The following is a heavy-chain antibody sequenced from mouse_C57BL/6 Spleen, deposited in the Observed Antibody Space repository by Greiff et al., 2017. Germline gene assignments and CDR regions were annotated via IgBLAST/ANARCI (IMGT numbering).Heavy chain of an antibody. CDR1: GYTFTSYG. Sequence: QVHVKQSGAELARPGASVKLSCKASGYTFTSYGISWVKQRTGQGLEWIGEIYPRSGNTYYNEKFKGKATLTADKSSSTAYMELRSLTSEDSAVYFCAPYGNYPYFDHWGQGTTLTVSS. D-gene: IGHD2-1*01. CDR3: APYGNYPYFDH. CDR2: IYPRSGNT. J-gene: IGHJ2*01. V-gene: IGHV1-81*01.